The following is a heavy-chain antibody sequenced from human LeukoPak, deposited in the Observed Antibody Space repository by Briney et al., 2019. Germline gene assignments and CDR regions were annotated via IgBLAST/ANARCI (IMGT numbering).Heavy chain of an antibody. Sequence: SETLSLTCTVSGGSISSGDYYWSWIRQPPGKGLEWIGYIYCSGSTYYNPSLKSRVTISVDTSKNQFSLKLSSVTAADTAVYYCARVSRGELLLIDYWGQGTLVTVSS. CDR2: IYCSGST. J-gene: IGHJ4*02. CDR1: GGSISSGDYY. CDR3: ARVSRGELLLIDY. D-gene: IGHD1-26*01. V-gene: IGHV4-30-4*08.